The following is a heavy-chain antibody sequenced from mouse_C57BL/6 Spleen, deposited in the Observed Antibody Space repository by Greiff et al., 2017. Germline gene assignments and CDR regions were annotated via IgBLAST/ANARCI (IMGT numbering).Heavy chain of an antibody. D-gene: IGHD2-1*01. CDR1: GYTFTSYW. CDR3: ARSDGNYYFDY. J-gene: IGHJ2*01. V-gene: IGHV1-55*01. CDR2: IYPGSGST. Sequence: QVQLQQPGAELVKPGASVKMSCKASGYTFTSYWITWVKQRPGQGLEWIGDIYPGSGSTNYNEKFKSKATLTVGTSSSTAYMQLSSLTSEDSAVYYCARSDGNYYFDYWGQGTTLTVSS.